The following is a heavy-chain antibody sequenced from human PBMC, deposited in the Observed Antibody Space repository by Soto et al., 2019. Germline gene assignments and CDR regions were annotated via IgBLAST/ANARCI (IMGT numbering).Heavy chain of an antibody. J-gene: IGHJ4*02. V-gene: IGHV4-59*08. Sequence: SETLSLTCTVSGASISSYYWSWIRQPPGKGLEWIGHISYSGNPDYNPSLNSRVTISVDTSKNQFSLKLTSVTAADTAVYYCARHYSADPFDYWGQGTLVTVSS. CDR1: GASISSYY. CDR3: ARHYSADPFDY. D-gene: IGHD2-21*01. CDR2: ISYSGNP.